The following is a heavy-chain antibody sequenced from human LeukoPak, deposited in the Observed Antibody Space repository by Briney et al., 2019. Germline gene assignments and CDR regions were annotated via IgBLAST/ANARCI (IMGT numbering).Heavy chain of an antibody. CDR1: GYTFTGYY. D-gene: IGHD3-9*01. CDR3: ARGGGLRYFDWFDLPYDY. V-gene: IGHV1-2*04. J-gene: IGHJ4*02. Sequence: ASVKVSCKASGYTFTGYYMHWVRHAPGQGLEWMGWINPNSGGTNYAQKFQGWVTMTRDTSISTAYMELSRLRSDDTAVYYCARGGGLRYFDWFDLPYDYWGQGTLVTVSS. CDR2: INPNSGGT.